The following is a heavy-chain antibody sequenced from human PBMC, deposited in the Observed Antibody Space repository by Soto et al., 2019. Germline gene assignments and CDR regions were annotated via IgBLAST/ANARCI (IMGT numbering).Heavy chain of an antibody. V-gene: IGHV4-34*01. CDR1: GGSISGHY. CDR2: INHSGRT. D-gene: IGHD6-13*01. CDR3: ARGNIAAALVY. J-gene: IGHJ4*02. Sequence: PSETLSLTCTVSGGSISGHYWNWIRQPPGKGLEWIGEINHSGRTNYNPSLKSRVTISVDTSKNQFSLNLGSVTAADTAVYFCARGNIAAALVYWGQGTLVTVSS.